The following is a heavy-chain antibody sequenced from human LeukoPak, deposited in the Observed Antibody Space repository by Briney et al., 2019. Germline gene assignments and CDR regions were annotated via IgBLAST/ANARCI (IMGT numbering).Heavy chain of an antibody. CDR3: ARSRSENYYYGMDV. CDR2: IYHSGST. J-gene: IGHJ6*04. V-gene: IGHV4-4*02. D-gene: IGHD5-24*01. CDR1: GGSINSSNW. Sequence: SGTLSLTCAVSGGSINSSNWWSWVRQPPGKGLEWIGEIYHSGSTNYNPSLKSRVTISVDKSKNQFSLKLSSVTAADTAVYYCARSRSENYYYGMDVWGKGTTVTVSS.